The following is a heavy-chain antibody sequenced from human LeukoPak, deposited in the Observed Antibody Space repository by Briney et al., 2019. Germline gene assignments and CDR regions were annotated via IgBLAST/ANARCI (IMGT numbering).Heavy chain of an antibody. V-gene: IGHV4-59*01. CDR2: ISYSGST. CDR3: AREYYYGSGDH. Sequence: SETLSLTCTVSGGSISSYYWSWIRQPPGKGLEGIGYISYSGSTNFNPSLKSRVTISVDTSKNQFSLKLSSVTAADTAVYYCAREYYYGSGDHWGQGTLVTVSS. J-gene: IGHJ4*02. D-gene: IGHD3-10*01. CDR1: GGSISSYY.